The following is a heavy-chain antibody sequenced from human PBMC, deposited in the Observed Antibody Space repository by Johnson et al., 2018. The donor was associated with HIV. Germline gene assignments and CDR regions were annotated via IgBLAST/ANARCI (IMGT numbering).Heavy chain of an antibody. V-gene: IGHV3-30*18. Sequence: QVQLVESGGGLVQPGGSLRLSCAASGFTFSSYWMSWVRQSPGKGLEWVAVISYDGSNKYYADSVKGRFTISRDNSKNTLYLQMNSLRAEDTAVYYCAKGLVPAAVSRRTGAPDAFDIWGQGTMVTVSS. D-gene: IGHD2-2*01. CDR3: AKGLVPAAVSRRTGAPDAFDI. J-gene: IGHJ3*02. CDR2: ISYDGSNK. CDR1: GFTFSSYW.